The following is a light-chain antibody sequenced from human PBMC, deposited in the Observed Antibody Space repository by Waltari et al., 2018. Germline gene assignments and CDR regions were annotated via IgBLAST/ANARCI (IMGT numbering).Light chain of an antibody. Sequence: QSALTPPASVSGSPGQSITISCTGTRRDVGGYDYVSWFQQHPGKAPKVMIYAVNKWPSGVSNRFSGSKSGNTASLTISGLQAEDEADYYCSSYTSASTWVFGGGTKVTVL. CDR2: AVN. V-gene: IGLV2-14*01. J-gene: IGLJ3*02. CDR1: RRDVGGYDY. CDR3: SSYTSASTWV.